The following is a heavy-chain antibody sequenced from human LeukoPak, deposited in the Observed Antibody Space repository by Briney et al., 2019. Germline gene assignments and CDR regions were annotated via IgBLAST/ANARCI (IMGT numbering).Heavy chain of an antibody. Sequence: ASVKVSCKASGYTFTSYYMNWVQKPPGQGLEWRGKINPSGGSTSYAQKFPGRVTMTRVTSTSTVYMELSSLRSEDTAVYYCAVHLLYSRGGATNYWGQGTLVTVSS. CDR3: AVHLLYSRGGATNY. V-gene: IGHV1-46*03. D-gene: IGHD1-26*01. CDR1: GYTFTSYY. J-gene: IGHJ4*02. CDR2: INPSGGST.